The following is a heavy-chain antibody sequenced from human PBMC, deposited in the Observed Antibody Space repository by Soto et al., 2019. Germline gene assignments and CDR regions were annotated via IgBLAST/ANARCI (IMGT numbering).Heavy chain of an antibody. Sequence: GGSLRLSCAASGFTFSSYAMSWVRQAPGKGLEWVSAISGSGGSTYYADSVKGRFTISRDNSKNTLYPQMNSLRAEDTAVYYCAKDPTYSGYSYGFDYWGQGTLVTVSS. J-gene: IGHJ4*02. CDR1: GFTFSSYA. D-gene: IGHD5-18*01. CDR3: AKDPTYSGYSYGFDY. CDR2: ISGSGGST. V-gene: IGHV3-23*01.